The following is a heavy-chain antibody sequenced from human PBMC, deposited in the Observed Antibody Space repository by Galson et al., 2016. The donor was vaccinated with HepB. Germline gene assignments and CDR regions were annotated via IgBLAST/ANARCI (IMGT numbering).Heavy chain of an antibody. CDR2: ISTSSSSI. V-gene: IGHV3-21*01. CDR3: ARDTHYDVWSGARGDPRSYGMDV. J-gene: IGHJ6*02. D-gene: IGHD3-3*01. Sequence: SLRLSCAASGFTFRSYSMNWVRQAPGKGLEWVSYISTSSSSIYYADSLKGRFTISRDNAKNSVYLEMNSLRAEDTAVYYCARDTHYDVWSGARGDPRSYGMDVWGQGTTVTVSS. CDR1: GFTFRSYS.